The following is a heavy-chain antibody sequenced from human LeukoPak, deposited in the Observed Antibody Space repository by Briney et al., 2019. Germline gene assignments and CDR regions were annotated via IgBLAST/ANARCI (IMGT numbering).Heavy chain of an antibody. D-gene: IGHD3-10*01. Sequence: PGGSLRLSCAASGFTVSSNYMSWVRQAPGKGLEWVSVIYSGGTTYYADSVKGRSTISRDNSKNTLYLQMNSLRAEDTAVYYCAKDRQNYYGSGSYALDIWGQGTMVTVSS. CDR2: IYSGGTT. CDR3: AKDRQNYYGSGSYALDI. J-gene: IGHJ3*02. CDR1: GFTVSSNY. V-gene: IGHV3-66*02.